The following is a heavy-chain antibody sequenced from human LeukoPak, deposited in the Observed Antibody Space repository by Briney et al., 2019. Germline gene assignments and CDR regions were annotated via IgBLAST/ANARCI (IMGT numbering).Heavy chain of an antibody. V-gene: IGHV4-34*01. CDR2: TKHSEST. CDR1: GGSFSDYY. J-gene: IGHJ4*02. CDR3: ARVIGSDTRDYYLGY. D-gene: IGHD2-2*01. Sequence: PSETLSLTCAVYGGSFSDYYWSWIRQSRGKGLEWIGEIKSTGTTNWIGETKHSESTNYNPSLKSRVTISADTSKNQFSLKLTSVTAADTAVYYCARVIGSDTRDYYLGYWGQGTLVTVYS.